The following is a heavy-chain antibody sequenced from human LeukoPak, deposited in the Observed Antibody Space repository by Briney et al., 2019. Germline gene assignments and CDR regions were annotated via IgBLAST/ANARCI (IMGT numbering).Heavy chain of an antibody. CDR1: GFTFSSYG. CDR3: AKLTHSSGWYGAEYFQH. V-gene: IGHV3-30*18. CDR2: ISYDGSNK. J-gene: IGHJ1*01. D-gene: IGHD6-19*01. Sequence: GRSLRLSCAASGFTFSSYGMHWVRQAPRKGLEWVAVISYDGSNKYYADSVKGRFTISRDNSKNTLYLQMNSLRAEDTAVYYCAKLTHSSGWYGAEYFQHWGQGTLVTVSS.